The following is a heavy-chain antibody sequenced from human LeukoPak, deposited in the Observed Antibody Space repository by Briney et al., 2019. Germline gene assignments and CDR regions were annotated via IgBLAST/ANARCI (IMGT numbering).Heavy chain of an antibody. J-gene: IGHJ4*02. CDR1: GLTFSTFA. D-gene: IGHD6-19*01. CDR2: ISSSSSYI. CDR3: ARRTVAGSDY. V-gene: IGHV3-21*01. Sequence: GGSLRLSCAASGLTFSTFAMSWVRQAPGKGLEWVSSISSSSSYIYYADSVKGRFTISRDNAKNSLYLQMNSLRAEDTAVYYCARRTVAGSDYWGQGTLVTVSS.